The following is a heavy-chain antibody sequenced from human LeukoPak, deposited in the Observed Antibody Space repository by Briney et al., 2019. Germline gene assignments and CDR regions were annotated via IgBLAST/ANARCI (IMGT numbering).Heavy chain of an antibody. J-gene: IGHJ3*02. Sequence: PSQTLSLTCTVSGGSITSAVYYWNWIRQHPGKGLEWIGFISYSGSTYYNPSLKSRVTISVDTSKNQFSLKLSSVTAADTAVYYCAGRRRYGGNLPGAFDIWGQGTMVTVSS. V-gene: IGHV4-31*03. CDR2: ISYSGST. CDR1: GGSITSAVYY. D-gene: IGHD4-23*01. CDR3: AGRRRYGGNLPGAFDI.